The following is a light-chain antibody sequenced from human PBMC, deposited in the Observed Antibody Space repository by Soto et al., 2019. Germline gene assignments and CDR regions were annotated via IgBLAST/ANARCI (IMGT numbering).Light chain of an antibody. CDR2: DAS. J-gene: IGKJ5*01. CDR1: QSVSSY. CDR3: QQRTNWQVT. V-gene: IGKV3-11*01. Sequence: EIVLTQSPATLSLSPGERATLSCRASQSVSSYLAWYQQKPGQAPRLLIYDASNRATGIPARFSGSGSGTDLTLPISSLEPEDFAVYYCQQRTNWQVTFGQGTRLEIK.